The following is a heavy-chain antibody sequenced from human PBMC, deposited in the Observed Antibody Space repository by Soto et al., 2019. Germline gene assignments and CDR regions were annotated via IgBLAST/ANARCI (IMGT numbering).Heavy chain of an antibody. D-gene: IGHD6-19*01. CDR2: ISAYNGNT. V-gene: IGHV1-18*01. CDR1: GYTFTSYG. J-gene: IGHJ4*02. Sequence: QVQLVQSGAEVKKPGASVKVSCKASGYTFTSYGISLVRQAPGQGLEWMGWISAYNGNTNYAQKLQGRVTMTTDTSTSTAYMELRSLRSDDTAVYYCAREDRTVGRRSSGWDEWGQGTLVTVSS. CDR3: AREDRTVGRRSSGWDE.